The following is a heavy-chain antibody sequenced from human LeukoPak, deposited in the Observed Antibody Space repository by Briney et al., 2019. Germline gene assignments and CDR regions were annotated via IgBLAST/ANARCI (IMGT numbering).Heavy chain of an antibody. D-gene: IGHD3-10*01. J-gene: IGHJ4*02. CDR3: ARETTKGPITMVRGVITYSFDY. V-gene: IGHV1-2*02. CDR2: INPNSGGT. Sequence: GASVKVSCKASGYTFTGYYMHWVRQAPGQGLEWMGWINPNSGGTNYAQKFQGRVTMTRDTSISTAYMELSRLRSDDTAVYYCARETTKGPITMVRGVITYSFDYWGQGTLVTVSS. CDR1: GYTFTGYY.